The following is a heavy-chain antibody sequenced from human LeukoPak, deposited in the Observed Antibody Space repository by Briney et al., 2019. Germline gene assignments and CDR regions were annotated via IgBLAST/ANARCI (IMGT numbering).Heavy chain of an antibody. CDR3: ARTDRQWSSVDP. CDR2: IYYSGTT. CDR1: GGSISFYY. J-gene: IGHJ5*02. D-gene: IGHD6-19*01. Sequence: SETLSLTCTVSGGSISFYYWSWIRQPAGKGLEWIGYIYYSGTTYYNPSLKSRVTMSVDTSKNQFSLKLSSVTAVDTAVYYCARTDRQWSSVDPWGQGTLVTVSS. V-gene: IGHV4-59*04.